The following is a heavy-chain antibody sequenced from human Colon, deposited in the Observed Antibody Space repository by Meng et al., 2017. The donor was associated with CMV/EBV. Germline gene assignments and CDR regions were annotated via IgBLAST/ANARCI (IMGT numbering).Heavy chain of an antibody. Sequence: QLLLGPAGAEVKEPVASVLVSCRSSGYTFTSYGINWVRQAPGQGLEWMGWISGSTGYTNRAQKFQGRVTMTTDTSTSTAYLALTSLTSNDTAVYYCARGRPNWSGVLDYWGQGTLVTVSS. CDR1: GYTFTSYG. CDR2: ISGSTGYT. V-gene: IGHV1-18*01. J-gene: IGHJ4*02. D-gene: IGHD1-1*01. CDR3: ARGRPNWSGVLDY.